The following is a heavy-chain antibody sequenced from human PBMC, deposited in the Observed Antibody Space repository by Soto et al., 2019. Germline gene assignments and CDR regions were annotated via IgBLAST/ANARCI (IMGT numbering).Heavy chain of an antibody. CDR3: ARDRGYYGSGSYNDY. CDR1: GGSISSYY. V-gene: IGHV4-4*07. CDR2: IYTSGST. Sequence: SETLSLTCTVSGGSISSYYWSWIRQPAGKGLEWIGRIYTSGSTNYNPSLKSRVTMSVDTSKNQFSLKLSSVTAADTAVYYCARDRGYYGSGSYNDYCGQGTLVTVSS. J-gene: IGHJ4*02. D-gene: IGHD3-10*01.